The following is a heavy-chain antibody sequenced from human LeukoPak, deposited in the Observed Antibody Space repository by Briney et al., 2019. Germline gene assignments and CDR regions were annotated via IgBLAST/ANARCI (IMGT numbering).Heavy chain of an antibody. D-gene: IGHD6-6*01. CDR1: GYTFTGYY. CDR3: ARASSSLGHAFDI. Sequence: ASVKVSCKASGYTFTGYYMHWVRQAPGQGLEWMGWINPNSGGTNYARKFQGRVTMTRDTSISTAYMELSRLRSDDTAVYYCARASSSLGHAFDIWGQGTMVIVSS. CDR2: INPNSGGT. J-gene: IGHJ3*02. V-gene: IGHV1-2*02.